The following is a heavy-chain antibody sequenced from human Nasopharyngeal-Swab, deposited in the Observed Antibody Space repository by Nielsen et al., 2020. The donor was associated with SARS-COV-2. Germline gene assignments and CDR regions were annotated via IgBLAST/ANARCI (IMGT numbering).Heavy chain of an antibody. Sequence: SETLSLTCTVSGGSISSYYWSWIRQPPGKGLEWIGYVFYSGSTNYNPSLKSRVTISVDTSKNQFSLKLSSVTAADTAVYYCAGYDFWDLGWFDPWGQGTLVTVSS. CDR1: GGSISSYY. CDR2: VFYSGST. V-gene: IGHV4-59*01. D-gene: IGHD3-3*01. CDR3: AGYDFWDLGWFDP. J-gene: IGHJ5*02.